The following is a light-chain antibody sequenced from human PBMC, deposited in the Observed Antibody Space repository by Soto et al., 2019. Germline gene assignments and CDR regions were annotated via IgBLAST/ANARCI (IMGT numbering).Light chain of an antibody. J-gene: IGLJ1*01. CDR2: EVS. V-gene: IGLV2-14*01. Sequence: QSALTQPASVSGSPGQSITISCTGTSSDVGGYNYVSWYQQHPGKAPKLTIYEVSNRPSGVSNRLSGSKSGNTASLTISGLQGEDEAYYYCSSYASSSTHNYVFGTGTKLTVL. CDR1: SSDVGGYNY. CDR3: SSYASSSTHNYV.